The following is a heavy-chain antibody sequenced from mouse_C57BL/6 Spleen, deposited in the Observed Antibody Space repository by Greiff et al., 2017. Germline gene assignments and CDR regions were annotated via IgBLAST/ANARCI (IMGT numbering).Heavy chain of an antibody. D-gene: IGHD1-1*01. CDR1: GYSFTGYY. Sequence: VQLQQSGPELVKPGASVKISCKASGYSFTGYYMNWVKQSPEKSLEWIGEINPSTGGTTYNQKFKAKATLTVDKSSSTAYMQLKSLTSEDSAVYYCARKNYGSSYFDYWGQGTTLTVSS. CDR2: INPSTGGT. J-gene: IGHJ2*01. V-gene: IGHV1-42*01. CDR3: ARKNYGSSYFDY.